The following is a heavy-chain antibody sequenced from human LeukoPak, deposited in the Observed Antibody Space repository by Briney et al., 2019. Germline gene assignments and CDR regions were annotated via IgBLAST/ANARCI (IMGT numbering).Heavy chain of an antibody. CDR2: ISWNSGSI. CDR1: GFTFDDYA. CDR3: AKDFGPEGGIAAAATPFDY. V-gene: IGHV3-9*03. D-gene: IGHD6-13*01. J-gene: IGHJ4*02. Sequence: PGKSLRLSCAASGFTFDDYAMHWGRQAPGKGLEWVSGISWNSGSIGYADSVKGRFTISRDNAKNSLYLQMNRLRAEDMALYYCAKDFGPEGGIAAAATPFDYWGQGTLVTVSS.